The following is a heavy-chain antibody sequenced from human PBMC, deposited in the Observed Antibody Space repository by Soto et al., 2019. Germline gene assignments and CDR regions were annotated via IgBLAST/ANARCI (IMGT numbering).Heavy chain of an antibody. J-gene: IGHJ6*02. V-gene: IGHV1-69*02. D-gene: IGHD3-10*01. CDR3: ASLMSSGYYYGMDV. Sequence: QVQLVQSGAEVKKPGSSVKVSCKASGGTFSSYTISWVRQAPGQGLEWMGRIIPILGIANYAQKFQGRVTITADKSTSTAYMERSSLRSEDMAVYYCASLMSSGYYYGMDVWGQGTTVTVSS. CDR2: IIPILGIA. CDR1: GGTFSSYT.